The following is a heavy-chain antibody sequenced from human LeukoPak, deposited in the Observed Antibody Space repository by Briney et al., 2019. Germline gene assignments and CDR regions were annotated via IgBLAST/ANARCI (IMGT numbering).Heavy chain of an antibody. D-gene: IGHD2-2*01. CDR3: ARDKVPAAMPKGDY. J-gene: IGHJ4*02. Sequence: VSVKVSCKASGYTFTGYYMHWVRQAPGQGLEWMGWINPNSGGTNYAQKFQGRVTMTRDTSISTAYMELSRLRSDDTAVYYCARDKVPAAMPKGDYWGQGTLVTVSS. CDR2: INPNSGGT. V-gene: IGHV1-2*02. CDR1: GYTFTGYY.